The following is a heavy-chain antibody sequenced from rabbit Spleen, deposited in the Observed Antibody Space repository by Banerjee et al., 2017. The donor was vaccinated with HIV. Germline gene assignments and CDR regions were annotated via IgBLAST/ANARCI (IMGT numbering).Heavy chain of an antibody. D-gene: IGHD6-1*01. CDR3: AREKSGNYGYDL. CDR2: IDPIFGST. CDR1: GFTMSSSDW. V-gene: IGHV1S40*01. Sequence: QSLEESGGDLVKPGASLTLTCTASGFTMSSSDWIYWVRQAPGKGLEWIGFIDPIFGSTYYASWAKGRFPISKTSSTTVPLQMTSLTAADTATYFCAREKSGNYGYDLWGPGTCVTVS. J-gene: IGHJ4*01.